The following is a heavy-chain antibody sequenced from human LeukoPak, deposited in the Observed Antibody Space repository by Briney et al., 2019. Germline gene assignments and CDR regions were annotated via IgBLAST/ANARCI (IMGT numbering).Heavy chain of an antibody. CDR1: GASINSSSYY. J-gene: IGHJ4*02. CDR3: ARHAHTKPAEN. CDR2: IYYSGST. Sequence: SETLSLTCTVSGASINSSSYYWGWIRQPPGKGLEWIGSIYYSGSTYYNPSLKSRVTISVDTSKNQFSLKLSSVTAADTAVYYCARHAHTKPAENWGQGTLVTVFS. V-gene: IGHV4-39*01. D-gene: IGHD3-3*01.